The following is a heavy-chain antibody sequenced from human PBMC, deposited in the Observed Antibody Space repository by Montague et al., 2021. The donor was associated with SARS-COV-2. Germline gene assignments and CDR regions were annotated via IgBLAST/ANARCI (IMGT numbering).Heavy chain of an antibody. CDR2: IYYSGGT. D-gene: IGHD6-13*01. CDR3: ARDRFIAGGRLPHGFHP. CDR1: GGPISGYY. Sequence: SETLSLTCSVSGGPISGYYWSWIRQSPGKGLEWIGYIYYSGGTIXNPSLKSRVIISVDTSKSQFSLKLSSVTAADTAVYYCARDRFIAGGRLPHGFHPWGQGTLVTVSS. J-gene: IGHJ5*02. V-gene: IGHV4-59*01.